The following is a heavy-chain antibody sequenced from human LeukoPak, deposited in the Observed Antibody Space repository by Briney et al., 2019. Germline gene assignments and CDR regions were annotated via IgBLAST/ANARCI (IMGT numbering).Heavy chain of an antibody. CDR1: GFTVRSNY. J-gene: IGHJ4*02. D-gene: IGHD3-22*01. V-gene: IGHV3-66*02. Sequence: GGSLRLSCAASGFTVRSNYMSRVRQAPGKELEWVSVIYSGGSTYYADSVKGRFTISRDNSKNTLYLQMNSLRAEDTAVYYCARVGASSGLDYWGQGTLVTVSS. CDR3: ARVGASSGLDY. CDR2: IYSGGST.